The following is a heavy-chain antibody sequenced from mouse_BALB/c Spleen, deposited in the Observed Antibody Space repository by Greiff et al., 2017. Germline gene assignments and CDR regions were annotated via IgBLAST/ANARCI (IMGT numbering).Heavy chain of an antibody. CDR1: GYTFTSYW. Sequence: VQLQQPGAELVKPGASVKLSCKASGYTFTSYWMHWVKQRPGQGLEWIGEINPSNGRTNYNEKFKSKATLTVDKSSSTAYMQLSSLTSEDSAVYYCAREGTTATHFDVWGAGTTVTVSS. J-gene: IGHJ1*01. D-gene: IGHD1-2*01. V-gene: IGHV1S81*02. CDR3: AREGTTATHFDV. CDR2: INPSNGRT.